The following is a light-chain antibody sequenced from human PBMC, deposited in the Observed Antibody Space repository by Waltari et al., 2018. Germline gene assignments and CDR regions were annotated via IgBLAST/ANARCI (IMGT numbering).Light chain of an antibody. CDR3: QQSYSVPCT. Sequence: DIQMTQSPSSLSASVGDRVTITCRASQSVSTYLNWYQQKPRKAPKFLIYGASSLQSGVPSRFSGSGSGTDFTLTISSLQPEDFGIYYCQQSYSVPCTFGQGTKQEIK. CDR1: QSVSTY. V-gene: IGKV1-39*01. CDR2: GAS. J-gene: IGKJ2*02.